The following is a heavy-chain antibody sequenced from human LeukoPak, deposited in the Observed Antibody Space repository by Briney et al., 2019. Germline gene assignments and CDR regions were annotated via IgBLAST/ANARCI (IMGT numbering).Heavy chain of an antibody. CDR1: GYTFTSYY. D-gene: IGHD3-22*01. V-gene: IGHV1-46*01. J-gene: IGHJ4*02. CDR2: INPSGGST. CDR3: AADLNYYDSSGSGDY. Sequence: GASVKVSCKASGYTFTSYYMHWVRQAPGQGLEWMGIINPSGGSTSYAQKFQGRVTMTRDTSTSTVYMELSSLRSEDTAVYYCAADLNYYDSSGSGDYWGQGTLVTVSS.